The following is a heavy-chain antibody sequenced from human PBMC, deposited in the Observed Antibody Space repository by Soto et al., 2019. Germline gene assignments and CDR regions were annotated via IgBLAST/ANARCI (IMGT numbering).Heavy chain of an antibody. CDR2: IMPVFPTP. D-gene: IGHD3-3*02. CDR1: GGTFRTSA. CDR3: ARDKDRKQLGGNYYAIMDV. V-gene: IGHV1-69*12. J-gene: IGHJ6*01. Sequence: QVQLVQSGAEVKKPGSSVKVSCKTSGGTFRTSAISWVRQAPGQGLEWMGGIMPVFPTPDYAQKFQGRVTITADESTGTAYMELSSLRSEDTAVYYCARDKDRKQLGGNYYAIMDVWGQGTTVTVSS.